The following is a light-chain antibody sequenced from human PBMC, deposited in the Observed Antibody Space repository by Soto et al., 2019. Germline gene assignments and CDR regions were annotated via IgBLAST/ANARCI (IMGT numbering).Light chain of an antibody. J-gene: IGKJ1*01. V-gene: IGKV1-17*01. CDR1: QSISSY. CDR2: SAS. Sequence: DIQTTQSPSSLSASVGHSVTSTCRASQSISSYLNWYQQKPGKAPKLLIYSASSLQSGVTSRFSGSGSGTEFTLTISSLQPEDFATYYCLQHNSYSRAFGQGTKVDIK. CDR3: LQHNSYSRA.